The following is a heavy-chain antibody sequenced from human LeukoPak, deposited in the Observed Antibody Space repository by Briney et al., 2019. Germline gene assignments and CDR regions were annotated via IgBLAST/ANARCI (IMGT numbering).Heavy chain of an antibody. CDR3: ARGRVRSSSILYWFDP. CDR1: GYTFTSYD. J-gene: IGHJ5*02. Sequence: ASVKVSCKASGYTFTSYDINWVRQATGQGREWMGWMNPNSGNTGYAQKFQGRVTMTRNTSIGTAYMELSSLRSEDTAVYYCARGRVRSSSILYWFDPWGQGTLVTVSS. CDR2: MNPNSGNT. V-gene: IGHV1-8*01. D-gene: IGHD6-6*01.